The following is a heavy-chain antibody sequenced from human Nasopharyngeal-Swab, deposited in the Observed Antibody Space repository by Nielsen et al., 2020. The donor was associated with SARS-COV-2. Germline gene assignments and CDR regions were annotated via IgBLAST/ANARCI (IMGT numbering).Heavy chain of an antibody. CDR1: GFTFSDYY. CDR3: ANVWELPHY. Sequence: SLKISCAASGFTFSDYYMSWIRQAPGKGLEWVSYISSSSSYTNYADSVKGRFTISRDNSKNTLYLQMNSLRAEDTAVYYCANVWELPHYWGQGTLVTVSS. V-gene: IGHV3-11*03. J-gene: IGHJ4*02. CDR2: ISSSSSYT. D-gene: IGHD1-26*01.